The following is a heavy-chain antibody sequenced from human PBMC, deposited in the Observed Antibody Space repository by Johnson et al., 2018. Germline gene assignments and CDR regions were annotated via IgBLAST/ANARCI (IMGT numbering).Heavy chain of an antibody. Sequence: VQLQESGGGLVQPGGSLKLSCAASGFTFSNYGMNWVRQAPGKGLEWVSSISGYSSYIYYADSLKGRFTISRDNAKNSLYLQMNSLRAGCTAVYYCARVTWKDRAFDIVGQGTMVTVSS. CDR3: ARVTWKDRAFDI. V-gene: IGHV3-21*01. CDR2: ISGYSSYI. D-gene: IGHD1-1*01. CDR1: GFTFSNYG. J-gene: IGHJ3*02.